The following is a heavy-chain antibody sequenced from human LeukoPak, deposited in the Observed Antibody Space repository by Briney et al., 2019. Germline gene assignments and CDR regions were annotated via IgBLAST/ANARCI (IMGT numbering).Heavy chain of an antibody. CDR1: DDSFSSHY. Sequence: SETLSLTCAVSDDSFSSHYWTWIRQPPGKGLESIGYISYIGRTNYNPSLKSRVTISIDTSKNQFSLKLTSVTAADTAVYYCARDLVTVTKGFDIWGQGTMLSVSS. CDR3: ARDLVTVTKGFDI. D-gene: IGHD4-17*01. CDR2: ISYIGRT. V-gene: IGHV4-59*11. J-gene: IGHJ3*02.